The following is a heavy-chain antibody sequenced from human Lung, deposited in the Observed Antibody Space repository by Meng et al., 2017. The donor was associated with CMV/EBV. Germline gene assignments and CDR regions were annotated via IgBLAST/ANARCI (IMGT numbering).Heavy chain of an antibody. D-gene: IGHD4-11*01. V-gene: IGHV1-18*01. CDR1: GYTFTSYG. CDR3: VRDRYSNIDY. Sequence: SCKASGYTFTSYGISWVRQAPGQGLEWMGWISAFNGGTIYAEKAQGRVTMTTDTSTTTAYMELRSLRSDDTAMYYCVRDRYSNIDYWGQGTLVTVSS. J-gene: IGHJ4*02. CDR2: ISAFNGGT.